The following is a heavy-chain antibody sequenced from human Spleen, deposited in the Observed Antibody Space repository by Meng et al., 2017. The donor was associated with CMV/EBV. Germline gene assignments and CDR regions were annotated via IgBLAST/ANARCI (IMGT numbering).Heavy chain of an antibody. CDR2: IWYDGSNK. CDR1: GFTFSSYG. CDR3: ARDLGNPFDY. V-gene: IGHV3-33*01. J-gene: IGHJ4*02. Sequence: GGSLRLSCAASGFTFSSYGMHWVRQAPGKGLEWVAVIWYDGSNKYYADSVKGRFTISRDNSNSTVYLQMNSLRADDTAVYYCARDLGNPFDYWGQGTLVTVSS.